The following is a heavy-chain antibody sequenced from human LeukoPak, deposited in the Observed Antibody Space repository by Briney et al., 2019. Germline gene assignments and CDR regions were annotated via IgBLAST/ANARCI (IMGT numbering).Heavy chain of an antibody. CDR2: IVVGSGNT. D-gene: IGHD6-13*01. CDR1: GFTFTSSA. J-gene: IGHJ6*02. Sequence: PLASVKVSCKASGFTFTSSAMQWVRQARGQRLEWIGWIVVGSGNTNYAQKFQERVTITRDMSTSTAYMELSSLRSEDTAVYYCAADVPLNEQQLSPYGMDVWGQGTTVTVSS. V-gene: IGHV1-58*02. CDR3: AADVPLNEQQLSPYGMDV.